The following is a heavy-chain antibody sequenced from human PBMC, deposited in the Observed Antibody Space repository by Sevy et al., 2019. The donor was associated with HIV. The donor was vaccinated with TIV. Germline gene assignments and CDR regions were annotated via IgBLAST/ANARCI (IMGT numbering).Heavy chain of an antibody. J-gene: IGHJ4*02. CDR1: GFTFSDYY. CDR2: ISSSGSPI. D-gene: IGHD6-13*01. V-gene: IGHV3-11*01. Sequence: GGSLRLSCAASGFTFSDYYMSWIRQAPGKGLEWVSYISSSGSPIYYADSVKGGLTISRDKAKNSLYLQMNSLGAEDTAVYYCARESPIAAAGTLGWGQGTLVTVSS. CDR3: ARESPIAAAGTLG.